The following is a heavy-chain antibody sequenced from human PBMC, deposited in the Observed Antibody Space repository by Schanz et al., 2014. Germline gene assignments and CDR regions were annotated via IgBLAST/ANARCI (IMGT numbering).Heavy chain of an antibody. CDR1: GFSFSGFA. V-gene: IGHV3-30*04. Sequence: QVQLEESGGGVVQPGGSLRLPCVASGFSFSGFAVHWVRQDPGKGLEWVSIVSHDGFTKHYADSVRGRFTLSRDNSKNTVYLQMNSLRAEDTALYFCATDYSGGGCHIWGQGTMVTVSS. CDR3: ATDYSGGGCHI. J-gene: IGHJ3*02. CDR2: VSHDGFTK. D-gene: IGHD6-19*01.